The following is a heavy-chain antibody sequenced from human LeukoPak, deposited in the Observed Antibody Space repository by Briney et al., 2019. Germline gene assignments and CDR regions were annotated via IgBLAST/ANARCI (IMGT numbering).Heavy chain of an antibody. CDR3: ARDPAGMPAPLYYLDH. Sequence: GGSLRLSCAASGFDFSTHAMYWVRQSPGRGLEWMAVTSYHGRNKFYADSVKGRFPISRDNSQKTLYLQMNSLRLEDTAIYYCARDPAGMPAPLYYLDHWGQGTLVTVSS. CDR1: GFDFSTHA. D-gene: IGHD3-9*01. J-gene: IGHJ1*01. CDR2: TSYHGRNK. V-gene: IGHV3-30*04.